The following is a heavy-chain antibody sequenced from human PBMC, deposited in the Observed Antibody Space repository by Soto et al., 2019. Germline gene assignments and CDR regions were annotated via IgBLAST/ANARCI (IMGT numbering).Heavy chain of an antibody. V-gene: IGHV3-49*03. CDR3: TREAPSHYDFWSGYNNWFDP. Sequence: PGGSLRLSCTASGFTFGDYAMSWFRQAPGKGLEWEGFIRSKAYGGTTEYAASVKGRFTISRDDSKSIAYLQMNSLKTEDTAVYYCTREAPSHYDFWSGYNNWFDPWGQGTLVTVSS. J-gene: IGHJ5*02. CDR2: IRSKAYGGTT. D-gene: IGHD3-3*01. CDR1: GFTFGDYA.